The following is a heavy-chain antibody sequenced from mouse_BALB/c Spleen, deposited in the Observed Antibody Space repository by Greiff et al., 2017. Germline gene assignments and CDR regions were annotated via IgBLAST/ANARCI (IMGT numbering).Heavy chain of an antibody. CDR1: GFSLTSYG. D-gene: IGHD4-1*01. CDR3: ARANWYWYFDV. CDR2: IWSGGST. V-gene: IGHV2-2*02. Sequence: VKLMESGPGLVQPSQSLSITCTVSGFSLTSYGVHWVRQSPGKGLEWLGVIWSGGSTDYNADFISRLSISKDNSKSQVFFKMNSLQANDTAIYYCARANWYWYFDVWGAGTTVTVSS. J-gene: IGHJ1*01.